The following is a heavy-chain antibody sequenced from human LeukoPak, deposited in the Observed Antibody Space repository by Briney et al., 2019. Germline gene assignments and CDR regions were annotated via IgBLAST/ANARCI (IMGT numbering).Heavy chain of an antibody. V-gene: IGHV4-34*01. J-gene: IGHJ6*03. Sequence: PSETLSLTCAVYGGSFSGYYWSWIRQPPGKGLEWIGEINHSGSTNYNPSLKSRVTISVDTSKNQFSLKLSSVTAADTAVYYCARDRWVSGPLMDVWGKGTTVTVSS. D-gene: IGHD5-12*01. CDR3: ARDRWVSGPLMDV. CDR2: INHSGST. CDR1: GGSFSGYY.